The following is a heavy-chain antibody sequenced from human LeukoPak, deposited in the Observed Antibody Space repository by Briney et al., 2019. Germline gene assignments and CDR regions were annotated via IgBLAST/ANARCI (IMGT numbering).Heavy chain of an antibody. D-gene: IGHD3-10*01. V-gene: IGHV3-30-3*01. CDR1: GFTFSTYF. CDR2: IASDGSHT. Sequence: PGGSLRLSCAASGFTFSTYFMHWVRQAPGKGLEWVADIASDGSHTFYVESVKGRFTISRDNSKNTLYLQMNSLRAEDTAVYYCAKDRKSVLLWFGEFGYWGQGTLVTVSS. CDR3: AKDRKSVLLWFGEFGY. J-gene: IGHJ4*02.